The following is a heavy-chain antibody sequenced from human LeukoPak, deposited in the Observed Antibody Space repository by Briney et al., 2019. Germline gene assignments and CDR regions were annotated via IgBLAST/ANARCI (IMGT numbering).Heavy chain of an antibody. CDR1: EFSVGSNY. V-gene: IGHV3-66*01. J-gene: IGHJ4*02. Sequence: GGSLRLSCAASEFSVGSNYMTWVRQAPGKGLEWVSLIYSGGSTYYADSVKGRFTISRDNSKNTLYLQMNSLRAEDTAVYYCARGESGIKLGYCSGGSCYPPGYWGQGTLVTVSS. CDR2: IYSGGST. D-gene: IGHD2-15*01. CDR3: ARGESGIKLGYCSGGSCYPPGY.